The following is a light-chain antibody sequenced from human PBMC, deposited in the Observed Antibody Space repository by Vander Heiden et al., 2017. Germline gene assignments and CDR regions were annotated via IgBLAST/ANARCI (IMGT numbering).Light chain of an antibody. Sequence: SSELTPAPAVSVALGQTVRITCQGDSLRSDYASWYQQKPGQAPVLVIYGKNNRHSGIPDRFSGSSSGNTASLTITGAQAEDEADYSCNSRDSSTNHRVFGTGTKVTVL. CDR3: NSRDSSTNHRV. V-gene: IGLV3-19*01. CDR2: GKN. J-gene: IGLJ1*01. CDR1: SLRSDY.